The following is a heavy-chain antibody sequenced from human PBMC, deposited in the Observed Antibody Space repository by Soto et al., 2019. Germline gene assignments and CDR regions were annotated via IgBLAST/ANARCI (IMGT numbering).Heavy chain of an antibody. D-gene: IGHD3-16*01. J-gene: IGHJ2*01. CDR1: GVTFKDYG. Sequence: GGSLRLSCGAPGVTFKDYGMHWVRLAPGKGLEWVAVISYDGKQTYYADSVKGRFTISKDKSKRTLFLQMNSLRVDDMAVYYCARDGWGSNWYFDLWGRGTLVTVSS. CDR2: ISYDGKQT. V-gene: IGHV3-30*03. CDR3: ARDGWGSNWYFDL.